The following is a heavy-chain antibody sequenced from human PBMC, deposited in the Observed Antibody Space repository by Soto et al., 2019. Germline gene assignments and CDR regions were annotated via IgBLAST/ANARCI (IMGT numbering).Heavy chain of an antibody. CDR1: GFTFTSST. CDR2: IVVGSGNT. D-gene: IGHD3-22*01. Sequence: QMQLVQSGPEVKKPGTSVKVSCKASGFTFTSSTVQWVRLARGQRLEWIGWIVVGSGNTIYAQKFQERVTVTRDESTSTAYMELSSLRSEDTAVYYCAAGDYYESSGYSSDYWGQGTLVTVSS. CDR3: AAGDYYESSGYSSDY. V-gene: IGHV1-58*01. J-gene: IGHJ4*02.